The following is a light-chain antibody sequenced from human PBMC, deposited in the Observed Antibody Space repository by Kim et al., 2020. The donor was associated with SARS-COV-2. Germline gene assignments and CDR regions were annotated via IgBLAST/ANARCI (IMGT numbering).Light chain of an antibody. CDR1: QGIASW. CDR3: QQSNNFPIT. V-gene: IGKV1-12*01. Sequence: DVQMTQSPSSVSASVGDTVTISCRASQGIASWLAWYQQKAGKAPQLLIYAASGLLNGVPSRFSGSGSGTDFTLTISGLQPEDSATYYCQQSNNFPITFGQGTRLEIK. CDR2: AAS. J-gene: IGKJ5*01.